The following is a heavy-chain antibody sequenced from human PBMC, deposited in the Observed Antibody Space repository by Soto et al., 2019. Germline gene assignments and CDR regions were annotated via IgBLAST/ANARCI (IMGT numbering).Heavy chain of an antibody. CDR2: MSPGGNSQ. V-gene: IGHV3-30-3*01. D-gene: IGHD3-22*01. CDR1: GFNFNIHA. J-gene: IGHJ4*02. CDR3: ASGAAFYYDTSRY. Sequence: GGSLRLSCAAPGFNFNIHALHWIRQAPGEGLEWVAVMSPGGNSQYYADSVKGRFTISRDTSKSTLYLQMTSLRPEDAAVYYCASGAAFYYDTSRYWGQGTLVTVSS.